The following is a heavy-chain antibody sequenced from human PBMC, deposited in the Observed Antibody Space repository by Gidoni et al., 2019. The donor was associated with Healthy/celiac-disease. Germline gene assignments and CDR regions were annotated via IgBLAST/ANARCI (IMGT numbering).Heavy chain of an antibody. Sequence: EVQLLESGGGLVQPGGSLRLSCAASGFTFSSYAMRWVRPAPGKGLEWVSAISGSGGSTYYADSVKGRFTISRDNSKNTLYLQMNSLRAEDTAVYYCAKDTFSGNCSSTSCYLYYYYGMDVWGQGTTVTVSS. V-gene: IGHV3-23*01. CDR2: ISGSGGST. CDR1: GFTFSSYA. CDR3: AKDTFSGNCSSTSCYLYYYYGMDV. J-gene: IGHJ6*02. D-gene: IGHD2-2*01.